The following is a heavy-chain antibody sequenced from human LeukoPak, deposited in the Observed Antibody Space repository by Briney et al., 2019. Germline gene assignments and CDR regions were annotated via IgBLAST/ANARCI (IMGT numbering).Heavy chain of an antibody. D-gene: IGHD2-15*01. J-gene: IGHJ5*02. V-gene: IGHV1-8*01. CDR2: MNPNSGNT. Sequence: ASVKVSCKASGYTFTSYDINWVRQATGQGLEWMGWMNPNSGNTGYAQKFQGRVTMTRDTSTSTVYMELSSLRSEDTAVYYCARNLGYCSGGSCYSGWFDPWGQGTLVTVSS. CDR1: GYTFTSYD. CDR3: ARNLGYCSGGSCYSGWFDP.